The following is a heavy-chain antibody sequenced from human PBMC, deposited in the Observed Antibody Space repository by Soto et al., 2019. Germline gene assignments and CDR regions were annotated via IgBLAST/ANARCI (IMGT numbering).Heavy chain of an antibody. D-gene: IGHD3-16*01. CDR3: AREYLGGGWYMDV. CDR1: GFTFRNYG. Sequence: QVQLVESGGGVVQPGRSLRLSCAASGFTFRNYGMHWVRQAPGKGLEWVAVIFYDGGNKYYADSVKGRFTISRDNSKNTLYLQMNSLRVEDTAVYYCAREYLGGGWYMDVWGQGTTVTVSS. J-gene: IGHJ6*02. CDR2: IFYDGGNK. V-gene: IGHV3-33*01.